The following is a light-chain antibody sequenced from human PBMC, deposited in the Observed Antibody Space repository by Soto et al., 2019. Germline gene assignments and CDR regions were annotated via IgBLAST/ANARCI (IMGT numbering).Light chain of an antibody. J-gene: IGLJ3*02. CDR2: DVS. CDR1: SSYIGDYNY. CDR3: SSSTTTTSLVV. V-gene: IGLV2-14*01. Sequence: QSALTQPASVSGSPGQSITISCTGTSSYIGDYNYVSWYQQYPGKVPKLVIYDVSHRPSGVSNRFSGSKSGNTASLTISGIQAENEADYYCSSSTTTTSLVVFGGGTKLTVL.